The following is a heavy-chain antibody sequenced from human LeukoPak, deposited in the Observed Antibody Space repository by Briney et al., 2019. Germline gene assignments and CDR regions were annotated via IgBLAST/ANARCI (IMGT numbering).Heavy chain of an antibody. Sequence: ASVKVSCKASGYTFTGYYMHWVRQAPAQGLEWMGWINPNSGGTNYAQKFQGRVTMTRDTSISTAYMELSRLRSDDTAVYYCAAEVDTAMASGMDVWGQGTTVTVSS. J-gene: IGHJ6*02. CDR1: GYTFTGYY. CDR2: INPNSGGT. CDR3: AAEVDTAMASGMDV. V-gene: IGHV1-2*02. D-gene: IGHD5-18*01.